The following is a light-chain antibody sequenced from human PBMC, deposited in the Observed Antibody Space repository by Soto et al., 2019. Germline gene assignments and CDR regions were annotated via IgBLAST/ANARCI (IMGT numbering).Light chain of an antibody. CDR2: KAS. CDR1: QTIFSW. J-gene: IGKJ2*03. CDR3: QQYNSYPYS. V-gene: IGKV1-5*03. Sequence: IQMTQSPSTLSASVGDRVSITCRASQTIFSWLAWYQQKPGKAPKLLSYKASSLESGVPSRYSGSGSGTEFTLTISGMQPDDFATYYCQQYNSYPYSFGQGTKREIK.